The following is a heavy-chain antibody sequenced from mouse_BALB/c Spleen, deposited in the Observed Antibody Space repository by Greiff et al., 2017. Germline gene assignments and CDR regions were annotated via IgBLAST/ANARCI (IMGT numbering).Heavy chain of an antibody. CDR1: GYSITGDYA. CDR2: ISYSGST. J-gene: IGHJ4*01. D-gene: IGHD2-4*01. Sequence: EVQGVESGPGLVKPSQSLSLTCTVTGYSITGDYAWNWIRQFPGNKLEWMGYISYSGSTSYNPSLKSRISITRDTSKNQFFLQLNSVTTEDTATYYCARWVYYDYDGYAMDYWGQGTSVTVSS. CDR3: ARWVYYDYDGYAMDY. V-gene: IGHV3-2*02.